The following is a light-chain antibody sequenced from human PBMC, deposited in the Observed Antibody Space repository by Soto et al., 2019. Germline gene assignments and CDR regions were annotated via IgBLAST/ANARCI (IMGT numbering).Light chain of an antibody. J-gene: IGKJ5*01. CDR1: QSVSSS. Sequence: DMVMTQPPATLSVSPGERATLSCRASQSVSSSLAWYQQKPGRSPRLLIYDVSYRATGIPVRFSGSGSGTDFTLTISSLEPEDFAVYYCQQRSDWLPITFGQGTRLEVK. CDR2: DVS. V-gene: IGKV3-11*01. CDR3: QQRSDWLPIT.